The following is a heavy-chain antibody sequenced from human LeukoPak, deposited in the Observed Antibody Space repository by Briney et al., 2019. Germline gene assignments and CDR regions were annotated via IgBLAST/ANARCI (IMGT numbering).Heavy chain of an antibody. Sequence: GGSLRLSCAASGFTFSNAWMSWVRQAPGKGLEWVGRIKSKTDGGTTDYAAPVKGRFTISRDDSKNTLYLQMNSLKTEDTAVYYCTTDPPSRYYYDSSGYFPNRDYWGQGTLVTVSS. CDR1: GFTFSNAW. CDR2: IKSKTDGGTT. V-gene: IGHV3-15*01. CDR3: TTDPPSRYYYDSSGYFPNRDY. J-gene: IGHJ4*02. D-gene: IGHD3-22*01.